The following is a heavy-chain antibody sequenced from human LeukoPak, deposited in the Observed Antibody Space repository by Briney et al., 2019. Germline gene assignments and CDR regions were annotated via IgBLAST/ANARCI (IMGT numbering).Heavy chain of an antibody. V-gene: IGHV1-2*02. CDR1: GYTFTDYY. CDR2: INPNSGGT. CDR3: ARDGCSGGSCPKSRRTYYYYYMDV. Sequence: ASVKVSCKASGYTFTDYYMHWVRQAPGQGLEWMGWINPNSGGTNYAQKFQGRVTMTRDTSISTAYMELSRLRSDDTAVYYCARDGCSGGSCPKSRRTYYYYYMDVWGKGTTVTVSS. J-gene: IGHJ6*03. D-gene: IGHD2-15*01.